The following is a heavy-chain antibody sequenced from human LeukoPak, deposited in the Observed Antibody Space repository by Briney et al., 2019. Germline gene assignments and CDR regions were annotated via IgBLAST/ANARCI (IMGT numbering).Heavy chain of an antibody. CDR2: IYTTGST. Sequence: SETLSLTCTVSGGSISSYYWTWIRQPAGKGLEWIGRIYTTGSTNYNPSLKSRVTISVDTSKNQFSLKLSSVTAADTAVYYCAVHYDILTGYVYWGQGTLVTVSS. CDR3: AVHYDILTGYVY. CDR1: GGSISSYY. J-gene: IGHJ4*02. D-gene: IGHD3-9*01. V-gene: IGHV4-4*07.